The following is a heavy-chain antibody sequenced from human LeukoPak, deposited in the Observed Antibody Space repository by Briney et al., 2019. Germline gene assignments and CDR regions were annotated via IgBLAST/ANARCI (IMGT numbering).Heavy chain of an antibody. Sequence: GGSLRLSCAASGFTFSSYAMSWVRQAPGKGLEWVSAISGGSTYYADSVKGRFTISRDNSKNTLYLQMNSLRAEDTAVYYCGSSGCTQGPCFDYWGQGTLVTVSS. D-gene: IGHD6-19*01. CDR2: ISGGST. J-gene: IGHJ4*02. CDR3: GSSGCTQGPCFDY. V-gene: IGHV3-23*01. CDR1: GFTFSSYA.